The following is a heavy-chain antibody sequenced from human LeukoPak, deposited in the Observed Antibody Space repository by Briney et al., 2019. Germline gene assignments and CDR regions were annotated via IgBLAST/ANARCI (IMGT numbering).Heavy chain of an antibody. D-gene: IGHD3-10*01. CDR2: IYSGGST. Sequence: GGSLRLSCAASGFTFSKHWMSWVRQAPGKGLEWVSVIYSGGSTYYADSVKGRFTISRDNSKNTLYLQMNSLRAEDTAVYYCARDRLWFGESAYYGMDVWGQGTTVTVSS. V-gene: IGHV3-66*02. CDR1: GFTFSKHW. J-gene: IGHJ6*02. CDR3: ARDRLWFGESAYYGMDV.